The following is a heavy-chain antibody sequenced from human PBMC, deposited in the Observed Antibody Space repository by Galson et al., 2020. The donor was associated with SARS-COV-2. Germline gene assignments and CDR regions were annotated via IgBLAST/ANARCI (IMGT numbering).Heavy chain of an antibody. J-gene: IGHJ4*02. V-gene: IGHV3-48*02. Sequence: GGSLRLSCAASGFTFNTYSMNWVRQAPGKGLEWVSYISRSNSKYYADSVKGRFLISRDNAKNSLYLQMNSLRDEDTAVYYCVRGTMRGNDLQLDRWGQGTLVTVSS. CDR3: VRGTMRGNDLQLDR. CDR1: GFTFNTYS. CDR2: ISRSNSK. D-gene: IGHD5-12*01.